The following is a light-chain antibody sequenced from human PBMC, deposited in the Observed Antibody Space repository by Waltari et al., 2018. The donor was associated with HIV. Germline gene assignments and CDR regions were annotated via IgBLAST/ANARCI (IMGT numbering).Light chain of an antibody. Sequence: SYELTQPPSVSVSPGQTARNTCSGDALPKKYASWDQQKSGQAPVLVIYEDSKRPSGIPERFSGSSSGTMATLTISGAQVEDEADYYCYSIDSSGNHRVFGGGTKLTVL. CDR2: EDS. CDR3: YSIDSSGNHRV. CDR1: ALPKKY. V-gene: IGLV3-10*01. J-gene: IGLJ2*01.